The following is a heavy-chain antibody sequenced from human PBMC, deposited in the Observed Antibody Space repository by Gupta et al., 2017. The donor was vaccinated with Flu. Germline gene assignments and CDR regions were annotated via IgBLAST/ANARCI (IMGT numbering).Heavy chain of an antibody. J-gene: IGHJ4*02. CDR3: AKDSYGGNSGDFDY. V-gene: IGHV3-30*18. CDR1: SSYG. CDR2: ISYDGSNK. Sequence: SSYGMHWVRQAPGKGLEWVAVISYDGSNKYYADSVKGRFTISRDNSKNTLYLQMNSLRAEDTAVYYCAKDSYGGNSGDFDYWGQGTLVTVSS. D-gene: IGHD4-17*01.